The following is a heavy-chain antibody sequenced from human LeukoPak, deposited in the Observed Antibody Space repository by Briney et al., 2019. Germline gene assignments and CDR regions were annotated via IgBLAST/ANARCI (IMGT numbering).Heavy chain of an antibody. V-gene: IGHV3-7*01. Sequence: GGSLRLSCAASGFTFSSYWMSWVRQAPGKGLEGVANIKQDGSEKYYVDSVKGRFTISRDNAKNSLYLQMNSLRAEDTAVYYCARRYLDGTYYFDYWGQGTLVTVSS. CDR1: GFTFSSYW. CDR3: ARRYLDGTYYFDY. D-gene: IGHD1-1*01. CDR2: IKQDGSEK. J-gene: IGHJ4*02.